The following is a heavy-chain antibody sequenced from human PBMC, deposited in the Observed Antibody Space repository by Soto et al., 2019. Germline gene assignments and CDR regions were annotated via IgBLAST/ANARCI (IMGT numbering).Heavy chain of an antibody. J-gene: IGHJ4*02. CDR2: IYYSGST. CDR3: ARRLSGYGFYFDY. V-gene: IGHV4-59*08. Sequence: SETLSLTSTVSGGSISSYDWSWIRQPPGKGLEWIGYIYYSGSTNYNPSLKSRVTISVDTSKNQFSLKLSSVTAADTAVYYCARRLSGYGFYFDYWGQGTRVTVSS. D-gene: IGHD5-12*01. CDR1: GGSISSYD.